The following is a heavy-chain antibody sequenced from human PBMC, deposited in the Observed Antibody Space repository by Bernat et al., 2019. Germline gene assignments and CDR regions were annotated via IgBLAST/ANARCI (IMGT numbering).Heavy chain of an antibody. Sequence: EVQLVESGGDLVKPGMSLRLSCAASGFTFSNAWMNWVRQAPGKGLEWVGRIKSKTDGGTIDYAAPVKGRFTISRDDSKNTLFLQMINLKTADTAVYYCTTAEYCGGDCYIHFDLWGRGTLVTVSS. J-gene: IGHJ2*01. CDR1: GFTFSNAW. CDR2: IKSKTDGGTI. CDR3: TTAEYCGGDCYIHFDL. V-gene: IGHV3-15*07. D-gene: IGHD2-21*02.